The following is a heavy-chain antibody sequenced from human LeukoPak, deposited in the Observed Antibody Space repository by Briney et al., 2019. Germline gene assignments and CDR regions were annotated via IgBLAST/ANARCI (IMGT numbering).Heavy chain of an antibody. V-gene: IGHV3-74*01. CDR3: ARVVYSSGWYYYYGMDV. J-gene: IGHJ6*02. Sequence: GSLRLSCAASGFTFSNYWMHWVRQGPGKGLVWVSLINTDGSSTTYADSVKGRFTISRDNAKNTLYLQMNSLRVEDTAVYYCARVVYSSGWYYYYGMDVWGQGTTVTVSS. CDR1: GFTFSNYW. CDR2: INTDGSST. D-gene: IGHD6-19*01.